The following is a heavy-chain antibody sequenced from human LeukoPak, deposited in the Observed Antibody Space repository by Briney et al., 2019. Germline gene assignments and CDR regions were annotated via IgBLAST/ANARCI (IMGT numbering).Heavy chain of an antibody. J-gene: IGHJ4*02. D-gene: IGHD1-26*01. CDR2: ISSSSSYI. V-gene: IGHV3-21*01. Sequence: PGGSLRLSCAASGFTFSSYSMNWVRQAPGKGLEWVSSISSSSSYIYYADSVKGRFTISRDNAKNSLYLQMNSLRAEDTAVYYCASNIVGATRSFDYWGQGTLVTVSS. CDR1: GFTFSSYS. CDR3: ASNIVGATRSFDY.